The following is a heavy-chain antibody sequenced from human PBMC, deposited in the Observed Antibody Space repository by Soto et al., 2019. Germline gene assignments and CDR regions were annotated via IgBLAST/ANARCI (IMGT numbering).Heavy chain of an antibody. CDR2: IIPIFGTA. CDR3: AGEKGSRSGYSYYYYYYGMDV. Sequence: SVKVSCKASGGTFSSYAISWVRQAPGQGLEWMGGIIPIFGTANYAQKFQGRVTITADESTSTAYMELSSLRSEDTAVYYCAGEKGSRSGYSYYYYYYGMDVWGQGTTVTVSS. J-gene: IGHJ6*02. D-gene: IGHD3-3*01. V-gene: IGHV1-69*13. CDR1: GGTFSSYA.